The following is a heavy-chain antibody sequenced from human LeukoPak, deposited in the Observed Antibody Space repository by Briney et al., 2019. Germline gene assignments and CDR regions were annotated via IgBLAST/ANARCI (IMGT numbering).Heavy chain of an antibody. CDR3: AKVKEAAGVDY. CDR1: GFTFSSYA. Sequence: PGGPLRLSCAASGFTFSSYAMSWVRQAPGKGLEWVSTISDSGGSTKNADSVKGRFTISRDNSKNTRYLHMNSLRAVDTAVYYCAKVKEAAGVDYWGQGTLVTVSS. V-gene: IGHV3-23*01. CDR2: ISDSGGST. J-gene: IGHJ4*02. D-gene: IGHD6-13*01.